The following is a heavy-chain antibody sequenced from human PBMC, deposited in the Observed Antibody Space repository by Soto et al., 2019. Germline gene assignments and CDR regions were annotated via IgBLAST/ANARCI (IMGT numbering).Heavy chain of an antibody. V-gene: IGHV6-1*01. D-gene: IGHD3-10*01. J-gene: IGHJ3*02. CDR3: ANSGLLGSGNLVDAFDI. Sequence: PSQTLSLTCAISGDSVSSDSAAWNWIRQSPSRGLEWLGRTYYRSKWYNDYAVSVKSRITINPDTSKNQFSLQPNSVTPEDTAVYYCANSGLLGSGNLVDAFDIWGQGTMVTVSS. CDR1: GDSVSSDSAA. CDR2: TYYRSKWYN.